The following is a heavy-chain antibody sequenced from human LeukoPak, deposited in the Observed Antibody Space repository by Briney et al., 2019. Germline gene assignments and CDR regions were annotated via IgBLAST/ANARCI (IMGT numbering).Heavy chain of an antibody. V-gene: IGHV1-3*01. CDR1: GYTFTSYA. D-gene: IGHD6-13*01. Sequence: ASVKVSCKASGYTFTSYAMHWVRQAPGQRLEWMGWINAGNGNTKYSQKFQGRVTITRDTSASTAYMELSSLRSEDTAVYYCARGIAAAGTSGGSYYFDYWGQGTLVTVSS. CDR3: ARGIAAAGTSGGSYYFDY. CDR2: INAGNGNT. J-gene: IGHJ4*02.